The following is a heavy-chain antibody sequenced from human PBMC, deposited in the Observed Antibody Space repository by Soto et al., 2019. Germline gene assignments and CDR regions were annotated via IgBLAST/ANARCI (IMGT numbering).Heavy chain of an antibody. CDR3: ARFNGGNGYFDAFDI. Sequence: SVKVSCKASGGTFSSYAISWVRQAPGQGLEWMGGFIPIFGTANYAQKFQGRVTITADESTSTAYMELSSLRSEDTAVYYCARFNGGNGYFDAFDIWGEGTMVTVSS. J-gene: IGHJ3*02. D-gene: IGHD2-21*02. V-gene: IGHV1-69*13. CDR2: FIPIFGTA. CDR1: GGTFSSYA.